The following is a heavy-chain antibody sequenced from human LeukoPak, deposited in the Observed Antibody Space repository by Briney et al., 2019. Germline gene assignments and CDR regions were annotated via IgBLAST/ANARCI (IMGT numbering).Heavy chain of an antibody. D-gene: IGHD1-26*01. V-gene: IGHV1-46*01. CDR1: GYTFTSCY. CDR2: INPSGGST. CDR3: ARGGNSGSYFNDFDY. J-gene: IGHJ4*02. Sequence: ASVKVSCKASGYTFTSCYMHWVRQAPGQGLEWMGIINPSGGSTSYAQKFQGRVTMTRDTSTSTAYMELSSLRSEDTAVYYCARGGNSGSYFNDFDYWGQGTLVTVSS.